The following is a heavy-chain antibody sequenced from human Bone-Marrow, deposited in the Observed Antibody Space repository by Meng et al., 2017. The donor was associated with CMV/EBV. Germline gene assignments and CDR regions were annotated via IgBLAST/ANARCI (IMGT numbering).Heavy chain of an antibody. J-gene: IGHJ6*02. Sequence: GESLKISCAASGFTFSDYYMSWIRQAPGKGLEWVSYISSSSSYIYYADSVKGRFTISRDNAKNSLYLQMNSLRVEDTAVYYCAKDQTFRLNYFYYYGMDVWGQGTSVTVSS. CDR3: AKDQTFRLNYFYYYGMDV. D-gene: IGHD3-16*01. V-gene: IGHV3-11*06. CDR2: ISSSSSYI. CDR1: GFTFSDYY.